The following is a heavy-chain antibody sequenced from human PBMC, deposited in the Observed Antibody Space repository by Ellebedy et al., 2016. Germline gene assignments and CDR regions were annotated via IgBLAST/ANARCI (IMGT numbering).Heavy chain of an antibody. Sequence: GGSLRLSCVASGFNFSHYAMHWVRQAPGKGLEWVTFVSYDGTAKYYADSVKGRFTISRDNSKNTVSLQMNSLRTEDTALYYCPRWGPNAFDIWGQGTMVTVSS. CDR1: GFNFSHYA. J-gene: IGHJ3*02. V-gene: IGHV3-30-3*01. D-gene: IGHD7-27*01. CDR3: PRWGPNAFDI. CDR2: VSYDGTAK.